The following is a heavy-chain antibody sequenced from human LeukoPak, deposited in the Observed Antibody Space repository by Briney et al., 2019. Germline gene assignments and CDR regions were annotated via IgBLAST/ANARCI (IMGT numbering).Heavy chain of an antibody. J-gene: IGHJ4*02. CDR1: GGSISSYY. CDR3: ARVGVVNYYDSSGYSD. V-gene: IGHV4-59*01. D-gene: IGHD3-22*01. CDR2: IYYSGST. Sequence: SETLSLTCTVSGGSISSYYWSWIRQPPGKGLEWIGYIYYSGSTNYNPSPKSRVTISVDTSKNQFSLKLSSVTAADTAVYYCARVGVVNYYDSSGYSDWGQGTLVTVSS.